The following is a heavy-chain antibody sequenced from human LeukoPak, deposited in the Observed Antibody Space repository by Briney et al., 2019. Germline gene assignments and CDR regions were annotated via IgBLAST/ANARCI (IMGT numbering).Heavy chain of an antibody. V-gene: IGHV4-30-4*01. CDR1: GGSISSGDYY. CDR3: ARKFRYYDSSGYYVDY. Sequence: SQTLSLTCTVSGGSISSGDYYWSWIRQPPGKGLEWIGYIYYSGSTYCNPSLKSRITMSVDSSKNQFSLNLSSVTAADTAVYYCARKFRYYDSSGYYVDYWGQGTLVPVSS. CDR2: IYYSGST. J-gene: IGHJ4*02. D-gene: IGHD3-22*01.